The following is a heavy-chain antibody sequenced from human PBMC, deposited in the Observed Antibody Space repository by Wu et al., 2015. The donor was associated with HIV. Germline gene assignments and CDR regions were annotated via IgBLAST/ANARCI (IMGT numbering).Heavy chain of an antibody. CDR2: INPNSGGT. CDR1: GYTFTAYY. Sequence: QVQLVQLGREVKKPGASVEVSCKASGYTFTAYYIHWVRQAPGQGLEWMGWINPNSGGTKYAQKFQGRVTMTGDTSSNTAYMEVSRLTSDDTAVYYCARLAVTGRSWFDPWGQGTLVTVSS. J-gene: IGHJ5*02. CDR3: ARLAVTGRSWFDP. V-gene: IGHV1-2*02. D-gene: IGHD6-19*01.